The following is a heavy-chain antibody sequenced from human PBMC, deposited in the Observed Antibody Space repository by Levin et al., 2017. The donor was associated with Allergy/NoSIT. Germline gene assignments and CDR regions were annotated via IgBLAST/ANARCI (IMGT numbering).Heavy chain of an antibody. CDR3: ARGGCSSTSCLDC. V-gene: IGHV3-74*01. Sequence: ETLSLTCAASGFTFSRYYMHWVRQAPGKGLVWVSRITLDVTDTYYADSVKGRFTISRDNAENTLFLQMNSLRAEDTAIYYCARGGCSSTSCLDCWGQGILVTVSS. CDR2: ITLDVTDT. D-gene: IGHD2-2*01. J-gene: IGHJ4*02. CDR1: GFTFSRYY.